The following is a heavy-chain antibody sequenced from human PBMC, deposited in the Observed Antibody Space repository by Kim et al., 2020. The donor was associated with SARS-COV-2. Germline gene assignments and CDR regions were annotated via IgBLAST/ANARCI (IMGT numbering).Heavy chain of an antibody. D-gene: IGHD6-19*01. V-gene: IGHV7-4-1*02. CDR2: INTNTGNP. J-gene: IGHJ4*02. CDR3: ARDRWLPRN. CDR1: GYTFTSCS. Sequence: ASVKVSCKASGYTFTSCSMNWVRQAPGQGLEWMGWINTNTGNPTYAQGFTGRFVFSLDTTVSTAYLEISSLKAENTAVYYCARDRWLPRNWGQGTLVTVSS.